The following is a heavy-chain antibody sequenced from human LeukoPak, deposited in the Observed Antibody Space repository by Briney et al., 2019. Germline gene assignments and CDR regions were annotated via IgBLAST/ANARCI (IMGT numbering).Heavy chain of an antibody. CDR2: INHSGST. CDR1: GGSFSNYY. Sequence: SETLSLTCAVYGGSFSNYYWSWIRQPPGKGLEWIGEINHSGSTNYNPSLKSRVTISVDTSKNQFSLKLTSVTAADTAMYYCARGRKFITYYYDSSGYYYSYWGQGTLVTVSS. D-gene: IGHD3-22*01. V-gene: IGHV4-34*01. J-gene: IGHJ4*02. CDR3: ARGRKFITYYYDSSGYYYSY.